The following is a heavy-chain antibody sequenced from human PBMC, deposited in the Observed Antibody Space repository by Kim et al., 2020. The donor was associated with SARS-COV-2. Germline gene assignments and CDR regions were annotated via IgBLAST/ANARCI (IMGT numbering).Heavy chain of an antibody. CDR3: AKGLVYYPEY. Sequence: STYYADSVKGRFTISRDNSKNSLYLQMNSLRTEDTALYYCAKGLVYYPEYWGQGTLVTVSS. J-gene: IGHJ4*02. D-gene: IGHD3-10*01. CDR2: ST. V-gene: IGHV3-43*01.